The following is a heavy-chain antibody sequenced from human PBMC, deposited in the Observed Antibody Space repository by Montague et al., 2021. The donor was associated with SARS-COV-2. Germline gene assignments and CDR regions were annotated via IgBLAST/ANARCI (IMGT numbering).Heavy chain of an antibody. V-gene: IGHV4-34*01. CDR2: INHSGST. CDR1: GGSFSGYS. J-gene: IGHJ5*02. CDR3: ARRSRVVSAVWPLTPGLTTGVEL. D-gene: IGHD2-21*02. Sequence: SETLSLTCAVYGGSFSGYSWSWIRQPPGKGLEWIGEINHSGSTNXXPSLKSRVTISVDTSKNQFSLRLSSVTAADTAVYYCARRSRVVSAVWPLTPGLTTGVELWGKGTLVTVSS.